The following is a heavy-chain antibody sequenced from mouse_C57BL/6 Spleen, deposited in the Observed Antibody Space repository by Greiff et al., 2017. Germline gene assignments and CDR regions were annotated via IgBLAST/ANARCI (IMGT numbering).Heavy chain of an antibody. Sequence: EVMLVESGEGLVKPGGSLKLSCAASGFTFSSYAMSWVRQTPEKRLEWVAYISSGGDYIYYADTVKGRFTISRDNARNTLYLQMISLKSEDAAMYYCTREKDGYYFDVWGTGTTVTVSS. J-gene: IGHJ1*03. D-gene: IGHD2-3*01. CDR3: TREKDGYYFDV. CDR2: ISSGGDYI. CDR1: GFTFSSYA. V-gene: IGHV5-9-1*02.